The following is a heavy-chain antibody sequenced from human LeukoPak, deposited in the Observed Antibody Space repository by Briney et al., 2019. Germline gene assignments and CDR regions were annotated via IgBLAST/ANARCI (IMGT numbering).Heavy chain of an antibody. V-gene: IGHV3-48*01. Sequence: GGSLRLSCAASGFTFRTYSMNWVRQAPGKGLEWVSYISSSSTIYYEDSVKGRFTISRDNAKNSLYLQMNSLRAEDTAVYYCARDSPPDYWGQGTLVTVSS. CDR1: GFTFRTYS. CDR2: ISSSSTI. CDR3: ARDSPPDY. J-gene: IGHJ4*02.